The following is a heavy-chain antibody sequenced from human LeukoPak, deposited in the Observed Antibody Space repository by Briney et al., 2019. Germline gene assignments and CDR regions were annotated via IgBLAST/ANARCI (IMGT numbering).Heavy chain of an antibody. CDR1: GYSISSGYY. D-gene: IGHD1-26*01. V-gene: IGHV4-38-2*02. CDR3: ARAKGSGSYQIDAFDI. J-gene: IGHJ3*02. CDR2: IYHSGST. Sequence: SETLSLTCTVSGYSISSGYYWGWIRQPPGKGLEWIGSIYHSGSTYYNPSLKSRVTISVDTSNNQFSLRLTSVTAADTAVYYCARAKGSGSYQIDAFDIWAKGQWSPSLQ.